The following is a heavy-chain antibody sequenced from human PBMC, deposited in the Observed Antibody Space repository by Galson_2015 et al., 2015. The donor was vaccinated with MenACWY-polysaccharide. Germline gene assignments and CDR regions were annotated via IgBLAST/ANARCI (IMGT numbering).Heavy chain of an antibody. CDR2: IKQDESEK. J-gene: IGHJ4*02. V-gene: IGHV3-7*01. Sequence: SLRLSCAASGFTFTSYCMSWVRQAPGKGLEWVAHIKQDESEKYYVDSVKGRFTISRDNAQNSLFLQMNSLRAEDTAMYYCARDDGRWELPLDYWGQGTLVTVSS. CDR3: ARDDGRWELPLDY. D-gene: IGHD1-26*01. CDR1: GFTFTSYC.